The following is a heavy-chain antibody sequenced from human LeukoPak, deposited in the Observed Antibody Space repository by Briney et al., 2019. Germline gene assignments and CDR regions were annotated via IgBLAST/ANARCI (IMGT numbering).Heavy chain of an antibody. Sequence: GGSLRLSCAASGFTFSNYAVSWVRQAPGKGLEWVSVVSVSGGSTYYADSVKGRFTISRDNSKNTLFLQMNSLRAEDTAVYYCAKLKYDSSGLDAFDIWGQGTMVTVSS. J-gene: IGHJ3*02. CDR2: VSVSGGST. V-gene: IGHV3-23*01. CDR1: GFTFSNYA. D-gene: IGHD3-22*01. CDR3: AKLKYDSSGLDAFDI.